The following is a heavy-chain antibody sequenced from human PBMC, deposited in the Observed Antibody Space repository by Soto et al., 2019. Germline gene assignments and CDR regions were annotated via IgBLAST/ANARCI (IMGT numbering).Heavy chain of an antibody. V-gene: IGHV4-39*01. CDR2: IYYSGST. J-gene: IGHJ4*02. CDR1: GGSISSSSYY. Sequence: SETLSLTCTVSGGSISSSSYYWGWIRQPPGKGLEWIGSIYYSGSTYYNPSLKSRVTISVDTSKNQFSLKLSSVTAADTAVYYCAREIYSYGHGSDYWGQGTLVTVSS. D-gene: IGHD5-18*01. CDR3: AREIYSYGHGSDY.